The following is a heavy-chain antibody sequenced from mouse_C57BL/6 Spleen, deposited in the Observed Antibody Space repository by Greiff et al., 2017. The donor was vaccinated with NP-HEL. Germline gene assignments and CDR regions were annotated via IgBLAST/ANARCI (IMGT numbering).Heavy chain of an antibody. CDR3: AREDYGNYRVYYFDY. CDR1: GYTFTSYW. D-gene: IGHD2-1*01. V-gene: IGHV1-55*01. Sequence: QVQLQQPGAELVKPGASVKMSCKASGYTFTSYWITWVKQRPGQGLEWIGDIYPGSGSTNYNEKFKSKATLTVDTSSSTAYMQLSSLTSEDAAVYYCAREDYGNYRVYYFDYWGQGTTLTVSS. CDR2: IYPGSGST. J-gene: IGHJ2*01.